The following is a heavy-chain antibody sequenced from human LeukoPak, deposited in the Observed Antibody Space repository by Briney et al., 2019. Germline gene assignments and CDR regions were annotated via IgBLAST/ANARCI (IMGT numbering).Heavy chain of an antibody. D-gene: IGHD6-6*01. CDR2: IIPIFGTA. J-gene: IGHJ4*02. CDR3: AIASDYSSSSDY. V-gene: IGHV1-69*05. Sequence: SVKVSCKASGGTFSSYAISWVRQSPGQGLEWMGGIIPIFGTANYAQKFQGRVTITTDESTSTAYMELSSLRSEDTAVYYCAIASDYSSSSDYWGQGTLVTVSS. CDR1: GGTFSSYA.